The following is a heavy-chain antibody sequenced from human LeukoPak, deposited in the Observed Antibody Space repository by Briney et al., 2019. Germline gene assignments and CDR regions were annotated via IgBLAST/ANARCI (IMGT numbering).Heavy chain of an antibody. J-gene: IGHJ5*02. D-gene: IGHD2-21*02. CDR3: ARARPDCGGDCYDNWFDP. CDR2: MNPNSGNT. CDR1: GYTFTSYD. V-gene: IGHV1-8*03. Sequence: HEASVKVSCKASGYTFTSYDINWVRQATGQGLEWMGWMNPNSGNTGYAQKFQGRVTITRNTSISTAYMGLSSLRSEDTAVYYCARARPDCGGDCYDNWFDPWGQGTLVTVSS.